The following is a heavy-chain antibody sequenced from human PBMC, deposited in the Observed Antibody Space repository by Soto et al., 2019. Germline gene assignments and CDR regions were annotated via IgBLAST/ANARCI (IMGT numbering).Heavy chain of an antibody. Sequence: QVQLVQSGAEVKKPGSSVKVSCKASGGTFSSYAISWVRQAPGQGLEWKGGIIPIFGTANYAQKFQGRVTITADNSTSTAYMELSSLGFENAAEYFCARGQGGGYSGIEGFDYWGQGTLVTVSS. J-gene: IGHJ4*02. CDR3: ARGQGGGYSGIEGFDY. CDR1: GGTFSSYA. CDR2: IIPIFGTA. D-gene: IGHD1-26*01. V-gene: IGHV1-69*06.